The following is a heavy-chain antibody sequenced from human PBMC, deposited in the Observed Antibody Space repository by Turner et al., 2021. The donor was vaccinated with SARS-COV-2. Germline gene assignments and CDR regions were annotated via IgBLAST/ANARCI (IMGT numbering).Heavy chain of an antibody. J-gene: IGHJ4*02. V-gene: IGHV3-74*01. CDR2: ISSDGSST. Sequence: EVQLVESGGGLGQPGGSLRRSCAVTGLTFSSHHFHWVRQATGMGLVWVSRISSDGSSTAYADFVGGRFSISRDNAKNTLYLQMDSLRVEDTAVYYCARGWSQGNYDKWGQGTLVTVSS. CDR3: ARGWSQGNYDK. CDR1: GLTFSSHH. D-gene: IGHD6-19*01.